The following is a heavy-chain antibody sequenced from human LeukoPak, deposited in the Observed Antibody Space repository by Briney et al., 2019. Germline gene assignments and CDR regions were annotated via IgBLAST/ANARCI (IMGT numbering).Heavy chain of an antibody. CDR1: GFTITTYA. CDR2: ISSSNTI. CDR3: ARLGRFLRVDYFDY. Sequence: GGSLRLSCAASGFTITTYAMTWVRQAPGKGLEWISYISSSNTIYYADSVKGRFTISRDNAKNSLYLQMNSLTADDTAVYYCARLGRFLRVDYFDYWGQGSLVTVSS. V-gene: IGHV3-48*01. J-gene: IGHJ4*02. D-gene: IGHD3-10*01.